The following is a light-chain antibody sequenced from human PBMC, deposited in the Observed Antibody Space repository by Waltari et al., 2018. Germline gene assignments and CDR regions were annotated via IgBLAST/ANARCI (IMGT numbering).Light chain of an antibody. CDR2: KVS. CDR1: QKIGTW. J-gene: IGKJ2*01. Sequence: DLQMTQSPSTLPASVGDRVALTCRASQKIGTWLAWYQQKPGKAPDLRIYKVSTLQSGVPSRFSGSGSGTEFTLIISSLQPDDLATYFCQQYYSSPYTFGPGTKLE. CDR3: QQYYSSPYT. V-gene: IGKV1-5*03.